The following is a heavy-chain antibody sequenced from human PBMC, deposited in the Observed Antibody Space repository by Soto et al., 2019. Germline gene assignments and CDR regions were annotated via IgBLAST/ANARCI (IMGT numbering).Heavy chain of an antibody. Sequence: SETLSLTCTVSGGSISSYYWSWIRQPPGKGLEWIGYIYYSGNTYYNPSIKSRVTISVDTSKTQFSLNLSSVTAADTAVYYCAIHRRNYDILTGYSDDGNWFDPWGQGTLVTVSS. D-gene: IGHD3-9*01. V-gene: IGHV4-59*04. CDR3: AIHRRNYDILTGYSDDGNWFDP. CDR1: GGSISSYY. CDR2: IYYSGNT. J-gene: IGHJ5*02.